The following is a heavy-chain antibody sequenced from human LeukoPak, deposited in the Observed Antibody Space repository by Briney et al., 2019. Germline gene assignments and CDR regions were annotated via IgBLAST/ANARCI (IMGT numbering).Heavy chain of an antibody. CDR3: ARERPGSLDY. J-gene: IGHJ4*02. CDR2: IYDSGST. CDR1: GGSISSSYYY. V-gene: IGHV4-39*07. Sequence: PSETLSLTCTVSGGSISSSYYYWGWIRQPPGKGLEWIGSIYDSGSTYYNPSLKSRVTISVDTSKNQFSLKLSSVTAADTAVYYCARERPGSLDYWGQGTLVTVSS. D-gene: IGHD1-1*01.